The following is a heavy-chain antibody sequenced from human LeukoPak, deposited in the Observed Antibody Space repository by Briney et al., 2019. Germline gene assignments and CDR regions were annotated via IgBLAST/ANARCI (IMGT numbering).Heavy chain of an antibody. CDR1: GFTFSSYW. CDR2: IKQDGSEK. CDR3: ARESGNGDYGFDY. V-gene: IGHV3-7*01. Sequence: GGSLRLSCAASGFTFSSYWMSWVRQAPGKGLEWVANIKQDGSEKYYVDSVKGRFTISRDNAKNSLHLQMNSLRAEDTAVYYCARESGNGDYGFDYWGQGTLVTVSS. J-gene: IGHJ4*02. D-gene: IGHD4-17*01.